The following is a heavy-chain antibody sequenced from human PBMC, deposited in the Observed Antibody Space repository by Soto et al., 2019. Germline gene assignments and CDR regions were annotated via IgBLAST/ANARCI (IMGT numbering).Heavy chain of an antibody. V-gene: IGHV4-39*01. Sequence: PSETLSLTCTVSGDSIISSDFYWGWVCQAHGKGLEWIGSIFYLGSSYYNPSLKSRVTMTVDTSKNQFSLRLRSVTAADTALDFCSRPSLAHRKNNWFDPWGQGIMVTVSS. CDR2: IFYLGSS. D-gene: IGHD3-3*02. CDR1: GDSIISSDFY. J-gene: IGHJ5*02. CDR3: SRPSLAHRKNNWFDP.